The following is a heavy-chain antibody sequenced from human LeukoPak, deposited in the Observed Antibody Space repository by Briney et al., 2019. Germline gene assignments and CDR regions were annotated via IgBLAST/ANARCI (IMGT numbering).Heavy chain of an antibody. Sequence: SETLSLTCAVYGGSFSGYYWTWIRQSPGMGLEWIGEINHSGSTNYNPSLKSRVTISVDTSKNQFSLKLSSVTAADTAVYYCVRVEVGVLNWGQGTLVTVSS. CDR2: INHSGST. CDR1: GGSFSGYY. D-gene: IGHD3-22*01. CDR3: VRVEVGVLN. V-gene: IGHV4-34*01. J-gene: IGHJ4*02.